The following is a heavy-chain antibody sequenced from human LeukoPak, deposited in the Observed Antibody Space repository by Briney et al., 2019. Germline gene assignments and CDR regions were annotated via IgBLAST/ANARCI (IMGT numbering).Heavy chain of an antibody. CDR1: GGSISSYY. V-gene: IGHV4-4*07. J-gene: IGHJ6*03. Sequence: SETLSLTCTVSGGSISSYYWSWIRQPAGKGLEWIGRIYTSGSTNYNPSLKSRVTMSVDTSKSQFSLKLSSVTAADTAVYYCARDGSGSYWYYYYYMDVWGKGTTVTISS. CDR3: ARDGSGSYWYYYYYMDV. D-gene: IGHD3-10*01. CDR2: IYTSGST.